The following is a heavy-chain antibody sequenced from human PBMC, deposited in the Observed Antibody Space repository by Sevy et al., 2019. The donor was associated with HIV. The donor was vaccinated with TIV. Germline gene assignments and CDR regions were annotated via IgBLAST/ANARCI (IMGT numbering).Heavy chain of an antibody. CDR1: GITLTPYW. CDR2: INSDGSST. J-gene: IGHJ4*02. CDR3: SRGLYYYDMRGHQEPGDY. Sequence: GGSLRLSCAASGITLTPYWMHWVRQAPGKGLVWVSRINSDGSSTSYAESVKGRFTISRDNGKKTLYLQMKSLRVEDTAVYFCSRGLYYYDMRGHQEPGDYWGQGVLVTVSS. V-gene: IGHV3-74*01. D-gene: IGHD3-22*01.